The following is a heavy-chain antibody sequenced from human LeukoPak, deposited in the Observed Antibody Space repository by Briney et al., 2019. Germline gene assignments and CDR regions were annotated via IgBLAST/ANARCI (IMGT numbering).Heavy chain of an antibody. J-gene: IGHJ3*02. D-gene: IGHD3-22*01. Sequence: PGRSLRLSCAASGFTFSSYAMRWVRQAPGKGLEWVAVISYDGSNKYYADSVKGRFTISRDNSKNTLYLQMNSLRAEDTAVYYCAKDYSRITMIVVVITPLDAFDIWGQGTMVTVSS. V-gene: IGHV3-30-3*01. CDR3: AKDYSRITMIVVVITPLDAFDI. CDR1: GFTFSSYA. CDR2: ISYDGSNK.